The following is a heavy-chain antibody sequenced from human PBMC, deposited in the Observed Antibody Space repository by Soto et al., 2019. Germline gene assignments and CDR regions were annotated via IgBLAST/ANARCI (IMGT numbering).Heavy chain of an antibody. D-gene: IGHD2-15*01. CDR1: GFTLGTYV. J-gene: IGHJ4*02. V-gene: IGHV3-23*01. Sequence: EVQLLESGGGLVQPGGSLRLSCAASGFTLGTYVMTWVRQAPGKGLEWVSAISGSGGSTNYADPVKGRFTISRDNTKYTLYLQMNSLRVEDKAVYYCAKDRKGSYCSGGTCYSFDYWGQGTLVTVPS. CDR3: AKDRKGSYCSGGTCYSFDY. CDR2: ISGSGGST.